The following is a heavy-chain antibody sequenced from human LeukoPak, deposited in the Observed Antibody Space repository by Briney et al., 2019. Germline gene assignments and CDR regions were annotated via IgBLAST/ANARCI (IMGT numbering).Heavy chain of an antibody. CDR1: GGSINSHY. CDR2: IYYSGGA. D-gene: IGHD6-19*01. J-gene: IGHJ6*02. CDR3: ARWSSFYGMDV. V-gene: IGHV4-59*11. Sequence: SETLSLTCTVSGGSINSHYWSWIRQPPGKGLEWIGYIYYSGGATYTPSLKSRVTISVDTSKNQFSLSLSSVTAADTAVYYCARWSSFYGMDVWGQGTTVTVSS.